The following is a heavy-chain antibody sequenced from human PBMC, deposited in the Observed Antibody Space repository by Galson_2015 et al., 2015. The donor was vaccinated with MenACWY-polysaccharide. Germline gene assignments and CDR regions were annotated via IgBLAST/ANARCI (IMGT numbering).Heavy chain of an antibody. Sequence: SLRLSCAASGFTFSSYSMNWVRQAPGKGLEWVSYISSSSSTIYYADSVKGRFTISRDNAKKSLYLQMNSLRAEDTAVYYCARDPADYYDSESNEPHDYWGQGTLVTVSS. V-gene: IGHV3-48*01. D-gene: IGHD3-10*01. CDR1: GFTFSSYS. CDR2: ISSSSSTI. CDR3: ARDPADYYDSESNEPHDY. J-gene: IGHJ4*02.